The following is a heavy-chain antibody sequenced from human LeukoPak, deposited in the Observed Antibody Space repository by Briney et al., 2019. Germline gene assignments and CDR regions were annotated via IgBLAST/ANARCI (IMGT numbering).Heavy chain of an antibody. D-gene: IGHD3-22*01. J-gene: IGHJ3*02. Sequence: GGSLRLSCAAPGFTFSSYGMHWVRQAPGKGLEWVAVIWYDGSNKYYADSVKGRFTISRDNSKNTLYLQMNSLRAEDTAVCYCAKSGDYYDSSGLKGNAFDIWGQGTMVTVSS. CDR3: AKSGDYYDSSGLKGNAFDI. CDR1: GFTFSSYG. CDR2: IWYDGSNK. V-gene: IGHV3-33*06.